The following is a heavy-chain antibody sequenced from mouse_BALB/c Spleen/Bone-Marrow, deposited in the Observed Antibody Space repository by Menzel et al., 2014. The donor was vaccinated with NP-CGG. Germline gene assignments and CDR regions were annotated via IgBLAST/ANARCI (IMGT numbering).Heavy chain of an antibody. V-gene: IGHV1S81*02. J-gene: IGHJ4*01. CDR1: GYTFTSYY. Sequence: VQLVESGAELVKPGASVKLSCKASGYTFTSYYMYWVRQRPGQGLEWFGEINPSNGGTNFNEKFKNKATPTVDKSSSTAYMQLSSRTSEDSAVYYCSRGRRDALDYWGQGTSVPVSS. CDR3: SRGRRDALDY. CDR2: INPSNGGT.